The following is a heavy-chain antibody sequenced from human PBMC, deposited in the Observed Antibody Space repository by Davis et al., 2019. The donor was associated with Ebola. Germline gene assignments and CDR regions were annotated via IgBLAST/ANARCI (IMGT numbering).Heavy chain of an antibody. CDR2: IRSKANSYAT. D-gene: IGHD3-10*01. CDR1: GFTFSGSA. J-gene: IGHJ4*02. Sequence: GESLKISCAASGFTFSGSAMHWVRQASGKGLEWVGRIRSKANSYATAYAASVKGRFTISRDDSKNTLYLQMNSLRAEDTAVYYCARARFGPDDFDYWGQGTLVTVSS. CDR3: ARARFGPDDFDY. V-gene: IGHV3-73*01.